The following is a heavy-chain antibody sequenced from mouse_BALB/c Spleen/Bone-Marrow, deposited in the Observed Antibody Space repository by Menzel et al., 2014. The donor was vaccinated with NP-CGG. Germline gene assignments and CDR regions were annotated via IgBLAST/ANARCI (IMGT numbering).Heavy chain of an antibody. D-gene: IGHD2-1*01. V-gene: IGHV1-80*01. Sequence: QVQLQQSGAELVRPGSSVKISCKASGYTFSNFWMNWVKQRPGQGLEWIGQIHPGDGGTNNNGKFKGKATLTIDKSSSTAYMQLSGLSSEDSAVYFCARVYYGNLDYWGQGTTLTVSS. J-gene: IGHJ2*01. CDR2: IHPGDGGT. CDR3: ARVYYGNLDY. CDR1: GYTFSNFW.